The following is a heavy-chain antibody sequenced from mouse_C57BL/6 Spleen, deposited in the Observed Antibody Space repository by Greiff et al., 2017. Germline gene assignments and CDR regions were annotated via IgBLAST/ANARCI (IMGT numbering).Heavy chain of an antibody. CDR2: IWSDGST. V-gene: IGHV2-6-1*01. CDR3: ARHPNWDGWYFDV. CDR1: GFSLTSYG. D-gene: IGHD4-1*01. Sequence: VKLKESGPGLVAPSQSLSITCTVSGFSLTSYGVHWVRQPPGKGLEWLVVIWSDGSTTYNSALKSRLSISKDNSKSQVFLKMNSLQTDDTAMYYCARHPNWDGWYFDVWGTGTTVTVSS. J-gene: IGHJ1*03.